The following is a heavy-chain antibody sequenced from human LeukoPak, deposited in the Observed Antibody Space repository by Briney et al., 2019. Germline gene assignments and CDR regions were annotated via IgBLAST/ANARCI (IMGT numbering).Heavy chain of an antibody. CDR3: TTRLRYFGWTIYDCVY. CDR2: IKSKTDGGTT. J-gene: IGHJ4*02. Sequence: GGAPRLSSAASGYTLTNALMSSGRQGLLKGEESVGRIKSKTDGGTTDYAAPVKGRFTISRDDSKNTLYLQMNSLKSEGTAVYYCTTRLRYFGWTIYDCVYWGQGTLVTVSS. CDR1: GYTLTNAL. V-gene: IGHV3-15*01. D-gene: IGHD3-9*01.